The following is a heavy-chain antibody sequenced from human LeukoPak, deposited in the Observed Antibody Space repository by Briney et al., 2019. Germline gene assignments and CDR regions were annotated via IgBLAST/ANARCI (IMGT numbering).Heavy chain of an antibody. V-gene: IGHV3-53*01. CDR3: AREAYDSSGYRVNNY. D-gene: IGHD3-22*01. CDR1: GFTASSNY. Sequence: GGSLRLSCAASGFTASSNYMSWVRQAPGKGLEWVSVIYSGGSTYYADSVKGRFTISRDNSKNTPYLQMNSLRAEDTAVYYCAREAYDSSGYRVNNYWGQGTLVTVSS. CDR2: IYSGGST. J-gene: IGHJ4*02.